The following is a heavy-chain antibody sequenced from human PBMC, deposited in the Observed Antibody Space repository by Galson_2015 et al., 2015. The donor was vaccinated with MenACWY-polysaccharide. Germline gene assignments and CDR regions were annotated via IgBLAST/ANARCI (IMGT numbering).Heavy chain of an antibody. V-gene: IGHV4-31*03. D-gene: IGHD3-16*01. J-gene: IGHJ5*02. CDR3: ARGGRAVSNRNWFDP. CDR2: ISYDGGT. CDR1: GDSITSGGYF. Sequence: TLSLTCTVSGDSITSGGYFWSWIRQHPGKGLEWIASISYDGGTYYNPSLKSRVTISADTPNNQFSLKLNSVIAADTAVYYCARGGRAVSNRNWFDPWGQGTLVTVSS.